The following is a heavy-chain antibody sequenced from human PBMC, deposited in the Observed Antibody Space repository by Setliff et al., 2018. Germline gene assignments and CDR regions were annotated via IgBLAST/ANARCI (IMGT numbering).Heavy chain of an antibody. Sequence: SVKVSCKASGGTFSSYAISWVRQAPGQGLERMGGIIPILGIANYAQKFQGRVTITADESTSTAYMELSSLRSEDTAVYYCASDGKGYDILTTYGMDVWGQGTTVTVSS. J-gene: IGHJ6*02. CDR3: ASDGKGYDILTTYGMDV. V-gene: IGHV1-69*10. D-gene: IGHD3-9*01. CDR1: GGTFSSYA. CDR2: IIPILGIA.